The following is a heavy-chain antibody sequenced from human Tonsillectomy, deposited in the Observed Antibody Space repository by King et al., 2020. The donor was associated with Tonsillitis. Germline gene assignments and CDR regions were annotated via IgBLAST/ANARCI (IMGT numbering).Heavy chain of an antibody. J-gene: IGHJ4*02. CDR3: ARDLEYSDHVGSDY. V-gene: IGHV1-18*01. Sequence: QLAQSGAEVKKPGASVKVSCKAFGYTFISYGVSWVRQAPGQGLEWMGWISAYNGNKNYAQKVKGRCTMNTDTSTSTAYMELRRLRSDDTAVYYCARDLEYSDHVGSDYWGQGTLVTVSS. D-gene: IGHD5-12*01. CDR2: ISAYNGNK. CDR1: GYTFISYG.